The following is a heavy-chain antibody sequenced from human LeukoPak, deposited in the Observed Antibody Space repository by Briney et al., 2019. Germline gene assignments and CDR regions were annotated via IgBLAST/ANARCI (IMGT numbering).Heavy chain of an antibody. J-gene: IGHJ2*01. V-gene: IGHV4-59*08. D-gene: IGHD4-17*01. CDR1: GGSISSYY. CDR3: ARPITTVTGYWYFDL. CDR2: IYYSGST. Sequence: SETLSLTCTVSGGSISSYYWSWIRQPPGKGLEWIGYIYYSGSTNYNPSLKSRVTISVDTSKNQFSLKLSSVTAADTAVYYCARPITTVTGYWYFDLWGRGTLVTVSS.